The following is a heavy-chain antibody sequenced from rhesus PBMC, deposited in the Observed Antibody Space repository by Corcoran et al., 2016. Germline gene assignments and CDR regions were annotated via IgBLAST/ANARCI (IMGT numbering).Heavy chain of an antibody. CDR1: GGSISSSY. Sequence: QLQLQESGPGLVKPSETLSVTCAVSGGSISSSYWSWIRQAPGKGLEWIGYIYGSGSSTNYNPTLKIRVTLSVDTSTNQLSLKLSAVTTADTAVYYCARPYSGSWTLFDYWGQGVLVTVSS. J-gene: IGHJ4*01. CDR2: IYGSGSST. V-gene: IGHV4-169*01. D-gene: IGHD6-25*01. CDR3: ARPYSGSWTLFDY.